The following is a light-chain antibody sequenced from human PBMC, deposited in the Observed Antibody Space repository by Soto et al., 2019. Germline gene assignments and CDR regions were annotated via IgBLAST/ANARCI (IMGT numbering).Light chain of an antibody. CDR1: LSIGTY. CDR3: QQGYSSPQT. Sequence: DIQMAQSPSSLSASVGDRVSITCQASLSIGTYLNWYQQTPGQAPRLLIHSVFTLQSGVPSRFSGSGSGTEFTLTISSLQPEDSATYYCQQGYSSPQTFGQGTKLEIK. J-gene: IGKJ2*01. CDR2: SVF. V-gene: IGKV1-39*01.